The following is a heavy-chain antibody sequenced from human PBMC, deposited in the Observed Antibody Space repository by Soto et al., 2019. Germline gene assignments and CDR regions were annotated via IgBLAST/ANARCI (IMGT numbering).Heavy chain of an antibody. Sequence: QVQLVESGGGVVQPGRSLRLSCAASGFTFSSYGMHWVRHAPGKGLEWVAVIWYDGSNKYYADSVKGRFTISRDNYKNTLYLQMNSLRAEDTAVYYCAREMATVMGDAFDIWGQGTMVTVSS. CDR1: GFTFSSYG. D-gene: IGHD5-12*01. J-gene: IGHJ3*02. CDR3: AREMATVMGDAFDI. V-gene: IGHV3-33*01. CDR2: IWYDGSNK.